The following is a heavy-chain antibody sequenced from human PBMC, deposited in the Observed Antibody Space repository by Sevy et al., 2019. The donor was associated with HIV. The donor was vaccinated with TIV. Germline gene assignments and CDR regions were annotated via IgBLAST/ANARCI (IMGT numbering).Heavy chain of an antibody. CDR2: ISNDGSDK. J-gene: IGHJ6*02. CDR3: ANSRGRFDGSSWLYYDYSLDV. D-gene: IGHD6-13*01. CDR1: GFIFKNYG. V-gene: IGHV3-30*18. Sequence: GGSLRLSCAVSGFIFKNYGMHWVRQAPGKGLGWVALISNDGSDKSYADSVKGRLTISRDNSKDTLYLQMNSLRPEDTAVYYCANSRGRFDGSSWLYYDYSLDVWGQGTTVTVSS.